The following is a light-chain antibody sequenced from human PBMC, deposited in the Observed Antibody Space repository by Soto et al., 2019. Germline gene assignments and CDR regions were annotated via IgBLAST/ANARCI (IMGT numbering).Light chain of an antibody. CDR3: SSFTTSTAFVV. CDR1: SSYITYYNY. Sequence: QSVLTQPASVSGSPGQSITISCTGTSSYITYYNYVSWYQQHPGKAPKLMIYDVSNRPSGVSNRFSGSKSGNTASLTISGLQAEDEAYYYCSSFTTSTAFVVFGGGTKVTVL. V-gene: IGLV2-14*03. J-gene: IGLJ2*01. CDR2: DVS.